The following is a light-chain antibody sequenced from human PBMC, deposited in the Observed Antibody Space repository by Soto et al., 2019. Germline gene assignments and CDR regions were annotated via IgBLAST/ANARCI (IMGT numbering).Light chain of an antibody. CDR2: GAS. Sequence: IVLTQSPGTLSLSPGERATLSCRASQSVSSSYLAWYQQKPGQAPRLLIYGASNRATAIPDRFSGSGSGTDFTLTISRLEPEDFAVDYCQQYYDSPGTFGQGTKVEIK. CDR3: QQYYDSPGT. CDR1: QSVSSSY. J-gene: IGKJ1*01. V-gene: IGKV3-20*01.